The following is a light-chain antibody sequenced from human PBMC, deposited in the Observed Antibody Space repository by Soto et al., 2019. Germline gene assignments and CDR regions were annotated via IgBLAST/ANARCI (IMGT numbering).Light chain of an antibody. CDR1: QSIYRW. CDR2: DAS. CDR3: QQYDNYPLT. Sequence: DIQMTQSPSTLPSSVGDRFAITCVSSQSIYRWLAWYQQKPGKAPNPLLYDASSLESGVPSRFSGSGSGTEFTLTISNLQPDDFATYYCQQYDNYPLTFGGGTKVDNK. J-gene: IGKJ4*01. V-gene: IGKV1-5*01.